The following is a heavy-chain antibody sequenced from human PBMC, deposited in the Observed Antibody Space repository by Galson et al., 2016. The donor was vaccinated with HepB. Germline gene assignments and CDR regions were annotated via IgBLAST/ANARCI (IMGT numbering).Heavy chain of an antibody. D-gene: IGHD3-16*01. CDR2: IYIGDDI. Sequence: SLRLSCAASGFTVSRNYMSWVRQAPGKGLEWVSTIYIGDDIFYAESVRGRFTISRDNSMNTVYLQMNNLRAEDTAVYYCARGSYGYGMDVWGQGTTVPVSS. CDR3: ARGSYGYGMDV. J-gene: IGHJ6*02. CDR1: GFTVSRNY. V-gene: IGHV3-66*01.